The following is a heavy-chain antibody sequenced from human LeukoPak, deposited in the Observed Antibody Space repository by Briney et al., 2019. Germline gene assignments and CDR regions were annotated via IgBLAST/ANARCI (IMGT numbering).Heavy chain of an antibody. J-gene: IGHJ4*02. CDR3: ATRGDYSDPRYFDN. CDR2: LSGDAGTT. CDR1: GFTFSSYA. V-gene: IGHV3-23*01. D-gene: IGHD4-11*01. Sequence: GGSLRLSCAASGFTFSSYAMSWVRQAPGKGLEWVATLSGDAGTTYYAGSVKGRFTISRDNSKNTLSLQMNSLRAEDTAVYHCATRGDYSDPRYFDNWGQGTLVTVSS.